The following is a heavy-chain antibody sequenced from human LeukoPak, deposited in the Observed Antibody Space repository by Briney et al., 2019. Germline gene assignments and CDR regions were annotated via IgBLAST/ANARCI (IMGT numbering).Heavy chain of an antibody. CDR2: ISAFNGYT. J-gene: IGHJ4*02. Sequence: ASVKVSCKASGYTFTSFGISWVRQAPGQGLEWMGWISAFNGYTNYAQKLQGRVSMTTDTSTGTAYMELGSLRSDDTAVYYCARAKRYYYDSSGSQSFYFDYWGQGTLVTVSS. V-gene: IGHV1-18*01. CDR3: ARAKRYYYDSSGSQSFYFDY. D-gene: IGHD3-22*01. CDR1: GYTFTSFG.